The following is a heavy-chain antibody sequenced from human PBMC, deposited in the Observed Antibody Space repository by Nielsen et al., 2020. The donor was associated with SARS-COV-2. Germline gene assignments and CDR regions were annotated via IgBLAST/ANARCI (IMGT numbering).Heavy chain of an antibody. Sequence: SETLSLTCTVSGGSISSGGYYWSWIRQHPGKGLEWIGYIYYSGSTYYNPSLKSRVTISVDTSKNQFSLRLTSVTPADTAVYYCARDYYGDYLDGFDFWGHGTMVTVSS. CDR1: GGSISSGGYY. V-gene: IGHV4-31*03. CDR2: IYYSGST. J-gene: IGHJ3*01. D-gene: IGHD4-17*01. CDR3: ARDYYGDYLDGFDF.